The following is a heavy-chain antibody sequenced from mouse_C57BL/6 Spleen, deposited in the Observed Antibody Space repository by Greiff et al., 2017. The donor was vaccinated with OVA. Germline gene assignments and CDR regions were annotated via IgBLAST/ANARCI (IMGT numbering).Heavy chain of an antibody. J-gene: IGHJ3*01. Sequence: EVQLVESGGGLVKPGGSLKLSCAASGFTFSSYAMSWVRQTPEKRLEWVATISDGGSYTYYPDNVKGRFTISRDNAKNNLYLQMSHLKSEDTAMYYCARDRGYDVGAWFAYWGQGTLVTVSA. CDR3: ARDRGYDVGAWFAY. V-gene: IGHV5-4*01. CDR1: GFTFSSYA. D-gene: IGHD2-2*01. CDR2: ISDGGSYT.